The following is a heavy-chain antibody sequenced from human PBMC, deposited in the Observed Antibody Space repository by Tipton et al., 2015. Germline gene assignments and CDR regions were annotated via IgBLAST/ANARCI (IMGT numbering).Heavy chain of an antibody. D-gene: IGHD1-14*01. CDR3: ATLGAGTNHDY. Sequence: TLSLTCSISAGSISTYYWSWIRQPAGKGLEWIGRIFTSGTTNYNPSLKSRVAISVDASKNQFSLKLTSVTAADTAVYYCATLGAGTNHDYWGQGTLVTVSS. V-gene: IGHV4-4*07. CDR1: AGSISTYY. CDR2: IFTSGTT. J-gene: IGHJ4*02.